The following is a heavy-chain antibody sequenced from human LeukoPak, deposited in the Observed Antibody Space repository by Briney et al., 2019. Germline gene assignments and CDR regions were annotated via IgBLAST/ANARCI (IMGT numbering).Heavy chain of an antibody. V-gene: IGHV3-64*01. CDR3: ARGLITGAAGTYYYYGMDV. CDR2: ISNSGGST. J-gene: IGHJ6*02. Sequence: PGGSLRLSCVASGXIFSRYGVHWVRQAPGKGLEYVSAISNSGGSTYYANSVKGRFTISRDNSKNTLYLQMGSLRGEDMAVYYCARGLITGAAGTYYYYGMDVWGQGTTVTVSS. CDR1: GXIFSRYG. D-gene: IGHD6-13*01.